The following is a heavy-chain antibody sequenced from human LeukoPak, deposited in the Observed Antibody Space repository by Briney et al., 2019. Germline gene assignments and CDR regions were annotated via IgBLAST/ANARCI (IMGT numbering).Heavy chain of an antibody. V-gene: IGHV3-21*01. Sequence: PGSFVRLSGAAAGGTFRDFSMHWVRQAQRKGLEWVSSISSSSYIYYPDSVKGRFTISRDNAKNSLYLQMNSLRAEDRAVYYCARGADILTGYVTFDYWGQGSLVTVSS. D-gene: IGHD3-9*01. CDR1: GGTFRDFS. CDR3: ARGADILTGYVTFDY. CDR2: ISSSSYI. J-gene: IGHJ4*02.